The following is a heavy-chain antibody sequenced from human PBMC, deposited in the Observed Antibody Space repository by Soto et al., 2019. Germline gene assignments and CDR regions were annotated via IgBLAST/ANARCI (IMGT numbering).Heavy chain of an antibody. Sequence: GGSLRLSCAASGFTFSSYAMSWVRQAPGKGLGWVSAISGSGGSTYYADSVKGRFTISRDNSKNTLYLQMNSLRAEDTAVYYCARGASGSYGPYPHWGQGTLVTVSS. CDR3: ARGASGSYGPYPH. D-gene: IGHD1-26*01. CDR2: ISGSGGST. CDR1: GFTFSSYA. J-gene: IGHJ4*02. V-gene: IGHV3-23*01.